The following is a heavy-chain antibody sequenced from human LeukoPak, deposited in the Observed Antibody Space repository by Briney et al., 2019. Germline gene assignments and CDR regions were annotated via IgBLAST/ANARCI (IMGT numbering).Heavy chain of an antibody. CDR2: ISSSGGTT. J-gene: IGHJ4*02. CDR1: GFTFSTYA. Sequence: GGSLRLSCAASGFTFSTYAVNWVRQAPGKGLEWVSAISSSGGTTYYADSVKGRFTISRDNSKNTLYLQMNSLRAEDTAVYYCAKDLAITIFGVVSNFDYWGQGTLVTVSS. D-gene: IGHD3-3*01. V-gene: IGHV3-23*01. CDR3: AKDLAITIFGVVSNFDY.